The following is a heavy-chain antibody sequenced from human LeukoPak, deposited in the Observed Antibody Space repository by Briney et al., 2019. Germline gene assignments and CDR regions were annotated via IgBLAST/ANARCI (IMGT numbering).Heavy chain of an antibody. CDR3: ARGGYYYDSSGYYPGY. CDR1: GFTFSSYG. Sequence: GGSLRLSCAASGFTFSSYGMHWVRQAPGKGLEWVAVISYDGSNKYYADSVKGRFTISRDNSKNTLYLQMNSLRAEDTAVYYCARGGYYYDSSGYYPGYWGQGTLVTVST. D-gene: IGHD3-22*01. V-gene: IGHV3-30*03. J-gene: IGHJ4*02. CDR2: ISYDGSNK.